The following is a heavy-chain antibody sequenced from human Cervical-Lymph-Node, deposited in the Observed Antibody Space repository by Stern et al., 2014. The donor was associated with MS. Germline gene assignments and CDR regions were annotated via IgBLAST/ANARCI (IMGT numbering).Heavy chain of an antibody. D-gene: IGHD3-3*02. CDR3: ARAGHSLAPFDF. Sequence: QVQLVESGAEVKRPGSSVKVSCTASGGTFTTSSITWVRQGPGQGLEWMGAIIPISDTPKYAQKFQGIVTITADESTNTVYMELTSLRSDDTALYYCARAGHSLAPFDFWGQGTLVTVSS. V-gene: IGHV1-69*01. J-gene: IGHJ4*02. CDR2: IIPISDTP. CDR1: GGTFTTSS.